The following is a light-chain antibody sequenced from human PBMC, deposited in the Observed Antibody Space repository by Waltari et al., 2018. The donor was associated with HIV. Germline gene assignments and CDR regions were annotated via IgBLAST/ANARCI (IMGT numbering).Light chain of an antibody. Sequence: QSALTQPASVSGSPGQSITISCTGTSSDGGSYNIVSWYQQHPGKAPKLMIYEVSKRPSGVSNRFSGSKSGNTASLTISGLQAEDEADYYCCSYAGSSTYVFGTGTKVTVL. CDR3: CSYAGSSTYV. J-gene: IGLJ1*01. V-gene: IGLV2-23*02. CDR1: SSDGGSYNI. CDR2: EVS.